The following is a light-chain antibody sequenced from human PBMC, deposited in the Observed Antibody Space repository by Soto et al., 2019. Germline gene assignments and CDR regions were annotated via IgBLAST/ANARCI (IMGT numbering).Light chain of an antibody. V-gene: IGLV2-11*01. CDR2: DVA. J-gene: IGLJ2*01. CDR3: SSYAGYYTLV. CDR1: SSDVGAYNH. Sequence: QSALTQPRSVSGSPGQSVTISCSGTSSDVGAYNHVSWYQQHPGKAPKLVIYDVAKRPSGVPDRFSGSKSGNTASLTISGLQTEDEGNYYCSSYAGYYTLVFGGGTKVTVL.